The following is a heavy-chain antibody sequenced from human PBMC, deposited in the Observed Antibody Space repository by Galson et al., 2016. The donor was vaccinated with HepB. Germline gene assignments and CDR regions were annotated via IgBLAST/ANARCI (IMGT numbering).Heavy chain of an antibody. D-gene: IGHD6-19*01. J-gene: IGHJ3*02. Sequence: SVKVSCKASGDTFSKYLISWMRQAPGQGLEWMGGIIPIFGTANYAQKFQGRVTITADESTSTAYMELSSLTFEDTAVYYCARDRRVAMAPIAFHTWGQGTMVTVSS. CDR1: GDTFSKYL. CDR2: IIPIFGTA. V-gene: IGHV1-69*13. CDR3: ARDRRVAMAPIAFHT.